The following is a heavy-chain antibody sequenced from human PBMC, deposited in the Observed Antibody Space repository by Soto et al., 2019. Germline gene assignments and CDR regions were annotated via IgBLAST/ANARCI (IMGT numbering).Heavy chain of an antibody. CDR3: AKVSDPYYYYYYYMDV. Sequence: SETLSLTCTVSGGSISSYYWSWIRQPPGKGLEWIGYIYYSGSTNYNPSLKSRVTISVDTSKNQFSLTLSSVTAADTAVYYCAKVSDPYYYYYYYMDVWGKGTXVTVSS. CDR1: GGSISSYY. D-gene: IGHD3-10*01. V-gene: IGHV4-59*01. CDR2: IYYSGST. J-gene: IGHJ6*03.